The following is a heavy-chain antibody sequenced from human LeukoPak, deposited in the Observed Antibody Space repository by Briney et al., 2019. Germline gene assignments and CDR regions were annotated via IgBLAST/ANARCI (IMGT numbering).Heavy chain of an antibody. CDR3: ARDSRMNYYAS. Sequence: PGGSLRLSCTASGFTLHDYWMTWVRQTPGKGRKWLANINEDGSAKNYVDSVKGRFTISRDNAVNSLYLQMNSLRAEDTAMYYCARDSRMNYYASWGRGTLVTVSS. D-gene: IGHD3-3*01. CDR2: INEDGSAK. J-gene: IGHJ5*02. CDR1: GFTLHDYW. V-gene: IGHV3-7*01.